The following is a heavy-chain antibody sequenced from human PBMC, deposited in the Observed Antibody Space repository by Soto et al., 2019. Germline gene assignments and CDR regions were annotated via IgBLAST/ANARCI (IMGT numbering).Heavy chain of an antibody. J-gene: IGHJ4*02. D-gene: IGHD2-21*02. CDR3: ATKRSPYCGGDCSFDY. CDR2: ISSSGSTI. V-gene: IGHV3-11*01. CDR1: GFTFSDYY. Sequence: GGSLRLSCAASGFTFSDYYMSWTRQAPGKGLEWVSYISSSGSTIYYADSVKGRFTISRDNAKNSLYLQMNSLRAEDTAVYYCATKRSPYCGGDCSFDYWGQGTLVTVSS.